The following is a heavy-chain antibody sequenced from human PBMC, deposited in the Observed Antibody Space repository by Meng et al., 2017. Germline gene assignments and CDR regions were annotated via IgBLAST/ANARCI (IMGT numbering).Heavy chain of an antibody. J-gene: IGHJ4*02. D-gene: IGHD7-27*01. CDR2: IYHSGST. V-gene: IGHV4-4*02. CDR3: ARIGDWGSTRYFDY. Sequence: QGRLQESGPGLVTPSWTLSLTGAVSGGSISSSNWWSWVRQPPGKGLEWIGKIYHSGSTNYNPSLKSRVTISVDKSKNQFSLKLSSVTAADTAVYYCARIGDWGSTRYFDYWGQGTLVTVSS. CDR1: GGSISSSNW.